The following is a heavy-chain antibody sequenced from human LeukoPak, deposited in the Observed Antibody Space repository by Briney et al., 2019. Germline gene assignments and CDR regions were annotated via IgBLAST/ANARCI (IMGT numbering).Heavy chain of an antibody. V-gene: IGHV3-30*03. Sequence: GGSLRLSCAASGLTFSSYGMHWVRQAPGKGLEWVAVISYDGSNKYYAYSGKRGFTTSRDNSKSPLYLQMHSLRAHDTAVYYCAPCYCGGGSCRPDYWGQGTLVTVSS. CDR2: ISYDGSNK. D-gene: IGHD2-15*01. J-gene: IGHJ4*02. CDR1: GLTFSSYG. CDR3: APCYCGGGSCRPDY.